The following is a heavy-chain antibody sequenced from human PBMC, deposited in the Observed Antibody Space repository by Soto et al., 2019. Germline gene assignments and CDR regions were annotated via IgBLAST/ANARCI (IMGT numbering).Heavy chain of an antibody. CDR2: ISYDGSNK. CDR1: GFTFSSYG. Sequence: PGGSLRLSCAASGFTFSSYGMHWVRQAPGKGLEWVTVISYDGSNKYYADSVKGRFTISRDNSKNTLYLQMNSLRAEDTAVYYCAKDSVLRYFDWLLRGPHFDYWGQGTLVTVSS. V-gene: IGHV3-30*18. D-gene: IGHD3-9*01. CDR3: AKDSVLRYFDWLLRGPHFDY. J-gene: IGHJ4*02.